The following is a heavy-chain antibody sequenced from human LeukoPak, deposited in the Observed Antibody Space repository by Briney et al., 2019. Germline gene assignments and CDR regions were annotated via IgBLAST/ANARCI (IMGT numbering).Heavy chain of an antibody. Sequence: SETLSLTCTVSGGSISSSSYYWGWIRQPPGKGLEWIGSIYYSGSTYYNPTLKSRVTISVDTSKNQFSLKLSSVTAADTAVYYCARAPLGYFDWGYYFDYWGQGTLVTVSS. V-gene: IGHV4-39*01. CDR2: IYYSGST. D-gene: IGHD3-9*01. CDR1: GGSISSSSYY. J-gene: IGHJ4*02. CDR3: ARAPLGYFDWGYYFDY.